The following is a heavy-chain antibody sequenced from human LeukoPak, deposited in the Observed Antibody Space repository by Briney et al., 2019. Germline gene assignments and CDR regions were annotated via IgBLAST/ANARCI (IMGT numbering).Heavy chain of an antibody. CDR2: INPNTGGT. V-gene: IGHV1-2*02. CDR3: VQFELDY. CDR1: GYTFTSYG. D-gene: IGHD1-7*01. J-gene: IGHJ4*02. Sequence: GASVKVSCKASGYTFTSYGISWVRQAPGQGLEWMGWINPNTGGTNYAQKFQGRVTMTRDTSISTAYMDLSRLRSDDTAVYYCVQFELDYWGQGTLVTVSP.